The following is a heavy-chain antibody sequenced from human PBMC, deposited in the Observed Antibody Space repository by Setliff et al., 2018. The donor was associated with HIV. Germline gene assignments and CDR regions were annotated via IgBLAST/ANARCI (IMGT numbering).Heavy chain of an antibody. CDR1: GYPFSGYG. CDR3: ARPGGSYGDYGWYLRF. Sequence: ASVKVSCKASGYPFSGYGISWVRQAPGQGLEWMGWISAYSGDTNYAQKFQGRLTMTTDTSTSTAYMELRSLRSDDTAMYYCARPGGSYGDYGWYLRFWGQGTLVTGLL. D-gene: IGHD4-17*01. CDR2: ISAYSGDT. J-gene: IGHJ4*02. V-gene: IGHV1-18*01.